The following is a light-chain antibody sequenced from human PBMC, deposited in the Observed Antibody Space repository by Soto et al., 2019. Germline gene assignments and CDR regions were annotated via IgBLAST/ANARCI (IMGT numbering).Light chain of an antibody. CDR2: AAS. CDR1: QSVSGW. CDR3: QQRYSTLWT. V-gene: IGKV1-39*01. J-gene: IGKJ1*01. Sequence: DIQMTQSPSTLSASVGDTVTVTCRASQSVSGWLAWYQQKPGEAPKLLIYAASSLQSGVPSRFSGSGSGTDFTLTISSLQPEDFATYYCQQRYSTLWTFGQGTKVDIK.